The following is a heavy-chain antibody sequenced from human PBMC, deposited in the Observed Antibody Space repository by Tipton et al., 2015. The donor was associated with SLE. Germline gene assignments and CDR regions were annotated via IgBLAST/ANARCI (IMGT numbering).Heavy chain of an antibody. J-gene: IGHJ4*02. CDR3: ARISKWLLPHLDY. Sequence: TLSLTCTVSGGSISSQYWSWIRQPPGKGLEWIGYIYYSGSTNYNPSLKSRVTISVDTSKNQFSLKLSSVTAADTAVYYCARISKWLLPHLDYWGQGTLVTVSS. CDR2: IYYSGST. D-gene: IGHD3-22*01. V-gene: IGHV4-59*11. CDR1: GGSISSQY.